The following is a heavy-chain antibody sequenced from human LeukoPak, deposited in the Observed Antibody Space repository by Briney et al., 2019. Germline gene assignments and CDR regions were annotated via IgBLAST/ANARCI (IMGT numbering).Heavy chain of an antibody. CDR2: IYSGRST. J-gene: IGHJ5*02. V-gene: IGHV3-66*01. Sequence: GGSLRLACAASGFTVSSNDMSWVRQAPGKGLEWVSLIYSGRSTYYADSVKGRFIISRDNSKNTLYLQMNSLRAEDTALYHCAREGSGWPRGWFDPWGQGTLVTVSS. CDR3: AREGSGWPRGWFDP. D-gene: IGHD6-19*01. CDR1: GFTVSSND.